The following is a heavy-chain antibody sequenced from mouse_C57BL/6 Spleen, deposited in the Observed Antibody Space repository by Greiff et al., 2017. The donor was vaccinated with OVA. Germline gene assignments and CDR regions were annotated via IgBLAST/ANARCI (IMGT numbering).Heavy chain of an antibody. CDR1: GYTFTSYW. Sequence: QVQLQQPGAELVKPGASVKMSCKASGYTFTSYWITWVKQRPGQGLEWIGDIYPGSGSTNYNEKFKSKATLTVDTPSSTAYMQLSSLTSEDSAVYYCARWGFDYWGQGTTLTVSS. V-gene: IGHV1-55*01. CDR3: ARWGFDY. CDR2: IYPGSGST. J-gene: IGHJ2*01.